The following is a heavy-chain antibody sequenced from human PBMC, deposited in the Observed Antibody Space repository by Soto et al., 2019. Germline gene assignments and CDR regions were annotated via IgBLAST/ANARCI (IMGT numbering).Heavy chain of an antibody. Sequence: ASVKVSGQASGYTFPRYTMNLLLQAPVQRLEWMGGINPDNGNTKSSQKFQDRVIITRDTSASTAYMDLSSLRSEDTAVYYCARGIATGQLDPWGQGTLVTVSS. J-gene: IGHJ5*02. CDR3: ARGIATGQLDP. CDR2: INPDNGNT. CDR1: GYTFPRYT. V-gene: IGHV1-3*01. D-gene: IGHD2-15*01.